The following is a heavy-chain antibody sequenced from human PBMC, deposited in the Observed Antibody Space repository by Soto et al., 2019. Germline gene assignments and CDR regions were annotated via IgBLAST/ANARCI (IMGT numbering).Heavy chain of an antibody. V-gene: IGHV1-69*13. CDR2: IIPIFGTA. Sequence: SVKVSCKASGGTFSSYAISWVRQAPGQGLEWVGGIIPIFGTANYAQKFQGRVTITADESTSTAYMELSSLRSEDTAVYYCARTYYYDSSGYYPSLGWFDPWGQGTLVTVSS. CDR1: GGTFSSYA. D-gene: IGHD3-22*01. CDR3: ARTYYYDSSGYYPSLGWFDP. J-gene: IGHJ5*02.